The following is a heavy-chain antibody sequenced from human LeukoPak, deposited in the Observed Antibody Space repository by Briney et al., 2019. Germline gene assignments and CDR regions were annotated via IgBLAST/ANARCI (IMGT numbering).Heavy chain of an antibody. J-gene: IGHJ4*02. CDR2: IYYSGST. CDR3: AREDDWNQLFDY. Sequence: SETLSLTCTVSGGSISSYYWSLIRQPPGKGLEWIGYIYYSGSTNYNPSLKSRVTISADTSKNQFSLKLSSVTAADTAVYYCAREDDWNQLFDYWGQGTLVTVSS. CDR1: GGSISSYY. V-gene: IGHV4-59*01. D-gene: IGHD1-1*01.